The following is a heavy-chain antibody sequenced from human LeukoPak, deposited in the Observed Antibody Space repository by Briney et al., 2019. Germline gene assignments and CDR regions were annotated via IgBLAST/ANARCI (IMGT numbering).Heavy chain of an antibody. CDR3: ARGRRTSDI. Sequence: TLSLTCTVSGGSISSYYWSWIRQPPGRGLEWIGYIYYSGSTSYNPSPKGRVTISVDTSKNQFSLKLSSVTAADTAVYYCARGRRTSDIWGQGTMVTVSS. V-gene: IGHV4-59*01. CDR1: GGSISSYY. J-gene: IGHJ3*02. D-gene: IGHD1-14*01. CDR2: IYYSGST.